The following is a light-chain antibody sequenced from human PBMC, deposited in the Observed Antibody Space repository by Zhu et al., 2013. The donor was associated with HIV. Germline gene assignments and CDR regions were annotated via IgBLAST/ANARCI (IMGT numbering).Light chain of an antibody. V-gene: IGKV3-20*01. CDR2: GAS. CDR1: QSVSSNS. Sequence: EIVLTQSPGTLSLSPGERATLSCRASQSVSSNSLAWYPQKPGQAPRLLIFGASSRATGTPDRFSGSGSGTDFTLTITGLEPEDFAVYFCQQYGSSPCTFGQGTKLEIK. CDR3: QQYGSSPCT. J-gene: IGKJ2*02.